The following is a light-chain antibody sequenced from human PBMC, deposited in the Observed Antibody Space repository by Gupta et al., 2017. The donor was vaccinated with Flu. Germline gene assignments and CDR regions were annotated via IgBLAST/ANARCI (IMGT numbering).Light chain of an antibody. Sequence: PSALSGSVVDTVTNACRAIQSIINWLAWYQLKPGKAPKLLIYNASNLESGVPSRFSGSRFVAEFTLVITSLQPDDFASYYCQQDLRDPMTFGPGSQV. CDR3: QQDLRDPMT. V-gene: IGKV1-5*01. CDR2: NAS. J-gene: IGKJ1*01. CDR1: QSIINW.